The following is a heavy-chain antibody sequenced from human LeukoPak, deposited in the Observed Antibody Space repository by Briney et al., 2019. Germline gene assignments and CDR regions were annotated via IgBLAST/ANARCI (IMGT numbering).Heavy chain of an antibody. V-gene: IGHV4-59*01. CDR1: GGSISSYY. CDR2: IYYSGST. CDR3: ATDTAMGHCDY. D-gene: IGHD5-18*01. J-gene: IGHJ4*02. Sequence: SETLSLTCTVSGGSISSYYWSWIRQPPGKGLEWIGYIYYSGSTNYNPSLKSRVTISVDTSKNQFSLKLSSVTAADTAVYYCATDTAMGHCDYWGQGTLVTVSS.